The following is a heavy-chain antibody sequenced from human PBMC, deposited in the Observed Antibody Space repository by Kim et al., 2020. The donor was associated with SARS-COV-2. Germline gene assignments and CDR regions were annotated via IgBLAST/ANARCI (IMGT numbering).Heavy chain of an antibody. D-gene: IGHD3-10*01. CDR2: ISSRSSYT. J-gene: IGHJ4*02. CDR3: ARMYGSRSYFDY. CDR1: GFTFSDYY. V-gene: IGHV3-11*06. Sequence: GGSLRLSCAASGFTFSDYYMSWIRQAPGKGLEWVSHISSRSSYTNDADSVKGRFTISRDNAKNSLFLQMNSLRVEDTAVYYCARMYGSRSYFDYWGQGPLVTVSS.